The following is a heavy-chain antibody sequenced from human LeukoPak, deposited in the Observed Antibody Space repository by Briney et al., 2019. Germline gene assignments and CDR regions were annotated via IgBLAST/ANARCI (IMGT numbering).Heavy chain of an antibody. CDR2: INAGNGNT. V-gene: IGHV1-3*01. CDR3: ARDPGSQQGFDY. Sequence: ASVKVSCKASGYTFTSYAMHWVRQAPGQRLEWMGWINAGNGNTKYSQKFQGRVTITRDTSASTAYMELSSLRSEDTAVYYCARDPGSQQGFDYWGQGTLVTVSS. D-gene: IGHD1/OR15-1a*01. J-gene: IGHJ4*02. CDR1: GYTFTSYA.